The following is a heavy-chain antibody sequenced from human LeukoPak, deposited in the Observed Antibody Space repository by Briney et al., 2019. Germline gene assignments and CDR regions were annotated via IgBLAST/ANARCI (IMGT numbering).Heavy chain of an antibody. CDR3: ASSPGMYSSSSLGY. D-gene: IGHD6-6*01. Sequence: ASVKVSCKASGYTFTSYGISWVRQAPGQGLEWMGWISAYNGNTNYAQKLQGRVTMTTDTSTSTAYMELRSLRSDDTAVYYCASSPGMYSSSSLGYWGQGTLVTVSS. V-gene: IGHV1-18*01. CDR1: GYTFTSYG. CDR2: ISAYNGNT. J-gene: IGHJ4*02.